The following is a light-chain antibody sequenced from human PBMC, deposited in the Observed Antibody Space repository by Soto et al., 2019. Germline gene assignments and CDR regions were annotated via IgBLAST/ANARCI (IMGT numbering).Light chain of an antibody. J-gene: IGLJ2*01. Sequence: QSALTQPASVSGSPGQSITISCTGTSSDLDGYNYVSWYQYHPGEAPKLMIYDVSNRPSGISNRFSGSKSGTSASLAISGLRSEDEADYYCTATDDRLTGPVFGGGTQLTVL. CDR3: TATDDRLTGPV. CDR1: SSDLDGYNY. CDR2: DVS. V-gene: IGLV2-14*01.